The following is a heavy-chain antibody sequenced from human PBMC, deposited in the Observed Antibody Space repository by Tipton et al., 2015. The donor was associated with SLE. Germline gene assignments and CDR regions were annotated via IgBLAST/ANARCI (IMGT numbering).Heavy chain of an antibody. CDR2: IYYSGSS. D-gene: IGHD2-21*02. CDR3: ARGMVTWRGAILGVDV. Sequence: LRLSCTVSGASVSSHYWSWIRQPPGKGLEWIGYIYYSGSSNYHPSLKGRGTISVDTSKNQFSLKLSSVTAADTAVYYCARGMVTWRGAILGVDVWGQGTTVNVSS. V-gene: IGHV4-59*02. J-gene: IGHJ6*02. CDR1: GASVSSHY.